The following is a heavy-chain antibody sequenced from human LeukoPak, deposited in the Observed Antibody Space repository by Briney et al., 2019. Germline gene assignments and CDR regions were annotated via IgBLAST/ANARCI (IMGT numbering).Heavy chain of an antibody. V-gene: IGHV5-51*01. CDR1: GYSFTSYW. J-gene: IGHJ6*02. CDR2: IFPADSDT. D-gene: IGHD5/OR15-5a*01. CDR3: ARRVSLNGMDV. Sequence: GESLKISCKGSGYSFTSYWIAWVRQMPRKGLEWMGIIFPADSDTRYSPSFQGQVTISADKSISTAYLQWSSLKASDTAMYYCARRVSLNGMDVWGQGTTVTVSS.